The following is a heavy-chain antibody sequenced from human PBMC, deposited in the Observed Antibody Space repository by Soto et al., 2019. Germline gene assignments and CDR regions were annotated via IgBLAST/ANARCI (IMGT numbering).Heavy chain of an antibody. D-gene: IGHD3-10*01. V-gene: IGHV4-39*01. CDR2: IYYSGST. Sequence: SETLSLTCTVSGGSISSSSYYWGWIRQPPGKGLEWIGSIYYSGSTYYNPSLKSRVTISVDTSKNQFSLKLSSVTAADTAVYYCARHVVRYYGSGSLYTGNWFDPWGQGTLVTVSS. CDR3: ARHVVRYYGSGSLYTGNWFDP. J-gene: IGHJ5*02. CDR1: GGSISSSSYY.